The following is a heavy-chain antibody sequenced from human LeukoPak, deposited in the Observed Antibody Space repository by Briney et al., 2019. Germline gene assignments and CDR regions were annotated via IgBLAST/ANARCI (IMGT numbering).Heavy chain of an antibody. CDR3: ARVRGDFETD. V-gene: IGHV4-59*01. CDR1: GGSISSYY. CDR2: RYYSGST. Sequence: SETLSLTCSVSGGSISSYYWTWIRQPPGKGLEWIGYRYYSGSTTYNPSLKSRVTISVDTSKSQFSLKLSSVTAADTAIYYCARVRGDFETDWGQGTLVTVSS. D-gene: IGHD3-16*01. J-gene: IGHJ1*01.